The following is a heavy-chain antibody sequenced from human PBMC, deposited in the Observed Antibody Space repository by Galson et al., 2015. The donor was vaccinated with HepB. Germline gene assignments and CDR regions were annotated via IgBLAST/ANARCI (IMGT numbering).Heavy chain of an antibody. CDR3: ARDLGSHSSGWYPAGYYYYGMDV. J-gene: IGHJ6*02. V-gene: IGHV1-69*06. CDR1: GGTFSSYA. CDR2: IIPIFGTA. D-gene: IGHD6-19*01. Sequence: QSGAEVKKPGESLKISCKASGGTFSSYAISWVRQAPGQGLEWMGGIIPIFGTANYAQKFQGRVTITADKSTSTAYMELSSLRSEDTAVYYCARDLGSHSSGWYPAGYYYYGMDVWGQGTTVTVSS.